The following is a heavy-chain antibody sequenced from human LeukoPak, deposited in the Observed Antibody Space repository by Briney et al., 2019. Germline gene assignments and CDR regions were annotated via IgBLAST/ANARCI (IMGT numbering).Heavy chain of an antibody. CDR3: ARETGSAVGSTDFDY. Sequence: GGSLRLSCAASGFTFSSYAVSWVRQAPGKGLDWVSLIYSAGGTSYADSVKGRFTIFGDNSKNTLYLQMNSLRAEDTAVYYCARETGSAVGSTDFDYWGQGTLVTVSS. CDR2: IYSAGGT. CDR1: GFTFSSYA. J-gene: IGHJ4*02. D-gene: IGHD4-17*01. V-gene: IGHV3-66*02.